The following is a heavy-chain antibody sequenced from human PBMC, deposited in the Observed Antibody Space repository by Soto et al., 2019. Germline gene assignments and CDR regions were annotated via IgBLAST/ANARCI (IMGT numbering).Heavy chain of an antibody. CDR3: AKETQANLGTGAFDF. CDR2: ISWNSDSI. D-gene: IGHD7-27*01. J-gene: IGHJ4*02. V-gene: IGHV3-9*01. Sequence: EAQLVEFGGGLVQPGRSLRLSCVASGLTFDDYAMHWVRQAPGKALEWVSRISWNSDSIEYADSVKGRFNISRDNAKNSLYLQMNSLRFEDTAIYYCAKETQANLGTGAFDFWGQGALVTVSS. CDR1: GLTFDDYA.